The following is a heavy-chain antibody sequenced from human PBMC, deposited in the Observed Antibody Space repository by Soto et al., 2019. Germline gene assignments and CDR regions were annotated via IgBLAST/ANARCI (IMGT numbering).Heavy chain of an antibody. CDR2: INLNSGDT. Sequence: QVHLVQSGAEVKKPGASVMVSCKASGYTFTDYYMDWVRQAPGQGLEWMGWINLNSGDTNFAQQFQGRVTMTRDTSITTAYMDLTRLRSDDTAVYYCARARPPFNWFDRGGQGTLVTVSS. J-gene: IGHJ5*02. CDR1: GYTFTDYY. D-gene: IGHD6-6*01. CDR3: ARARPPFNWFDR. V-gene: IGHV1-2*02.